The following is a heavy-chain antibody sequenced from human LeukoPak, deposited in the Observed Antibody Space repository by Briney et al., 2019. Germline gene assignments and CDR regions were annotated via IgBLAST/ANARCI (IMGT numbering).Heavy chain of an antibody. J-gene: IGHJ6*03. D-gene: IGHD6-13*01. V-gene: IGHV4-38-2*01. Sequence: SETLSLTCAVSGYSISSCYYWGWIRQPPGKGLEWIGCIYHSGSTHYNPSLKSRLTISVDTSKNLFSLKLSSVTAADTAVYYCARQGGSSSPYYYYYMDVWGKGTTVTVSS. CDR2: IYHSGST. CDR3: ARQGGSSSPYYYYYMDV. CDR1: GYSISSCYY.